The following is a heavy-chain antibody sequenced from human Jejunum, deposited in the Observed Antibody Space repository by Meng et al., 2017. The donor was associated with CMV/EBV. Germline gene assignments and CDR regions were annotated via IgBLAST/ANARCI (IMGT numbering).Heavy chain of an antibody. CDR1: AYTFSDYY. CDR2: VNPNTGGT. Sequence: QVQLVQSGAEVKKPGASVKVSCKTSAYTFSDYYIHWMRQAPGQGLEWMGRVNPNTGGTNYAHNFQSRVTLARDTSINTAYMQISRLTSDDTAIYYCARDETSLGTRSDFWGQGTLVTVSS. CDR3: ARDETSLGTRSDF. J-gene: IGHJ1*01. D-gene: IGHD2-21*02. V-gene: IGHV1-2*06.